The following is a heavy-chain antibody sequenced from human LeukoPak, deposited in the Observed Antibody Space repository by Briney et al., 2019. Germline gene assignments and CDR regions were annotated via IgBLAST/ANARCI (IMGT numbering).Heavy chain of an antibody. CDR1: GFTFSNYG. CDR3: ARGRSITLLRGVAMSDGFDI. D-gene: IGHD3-10*01. J-gene: IGHJ3*02. V-gene: IGHV3-21*06. CDR2: TDTSGNYI. Sequence: GGSLRLSCEASGFTFSNYGMNWVRQAPGKGLEWVSFTDTSGNYIYYGDSVKGRFTISRDNARNLLFLQMNGLRAEDTAAYYCARGRSITLLRGVAMSDGFDIWGQGAMVAVSS.